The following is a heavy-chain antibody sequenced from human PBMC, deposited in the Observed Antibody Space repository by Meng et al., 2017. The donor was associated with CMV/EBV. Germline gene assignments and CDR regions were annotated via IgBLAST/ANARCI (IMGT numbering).Heavy chain of an antibody. CDR2: ISAYNENT. Sequence: SCKASGYNFTNYGISWVRQAPGQGLERMGWISAYNENTNYAQKLQGRVTMTTDTSTTTAYMGLRSLRSDDTAVYYCARAHLGDWFDPWGQGTLVTVSS. J-gene: IGHJ5*02. D-gene: IGHD2-15*01. CDR3: ARAHLGDWFDP. V-gene: IGHV1-18*01. CDR1: GYNFTNYG.